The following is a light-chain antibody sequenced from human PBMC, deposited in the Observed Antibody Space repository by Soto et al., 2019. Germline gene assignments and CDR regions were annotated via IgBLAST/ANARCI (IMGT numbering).Light chain of an antibody. CDR1: QTVRNNY. CDR3: QQFSSYPLT. Sequence: EFVLTQSPGTLSLSPGERATLSCRASQTVRNNYLAWYQKKPGQAPRLLIYDASSRATGIPDRFSGGGSGTDFTLTISRLEPEDCAVYYCQQFSSYPLTFGGGTKVEIK. J-gene: IGKJ4*01. CDR2: DAS. V-gene: IGKV3-20*01.